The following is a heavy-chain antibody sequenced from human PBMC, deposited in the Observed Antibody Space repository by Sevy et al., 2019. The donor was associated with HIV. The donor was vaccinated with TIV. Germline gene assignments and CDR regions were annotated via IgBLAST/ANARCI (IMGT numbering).Heavy chain of an antibody. CDR3: ARFPPERAFDI. CDR1: GLPFSSYA. Sequence: GGSLRLSCAASGLPFSSYAMHWVRQGPGKVLEWVAVISYDARNEAYADPVKGRVTISRVNSKNTLYLQMNSLRAEDTAVYYCARFPPERAFDIWGQGTMVTVSS. CDR2: ISYDARNE. V-gene: IGHV3-30*04. J-gene: IGHJ3*02.